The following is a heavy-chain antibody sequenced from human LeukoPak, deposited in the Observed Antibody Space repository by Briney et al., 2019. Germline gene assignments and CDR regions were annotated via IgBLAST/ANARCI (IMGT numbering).Heavy chain of an antibody. CDR2: IYYSGST. CDR1: GGSISSYY. CDR3: ARTQTDSRGTYDAFRL. V-gene: IGHV4-59*01. D-gene: IGHD3-22*01. Sequence: SETLSLTCTVSGGSISSYYWSWIRQPPGKGLEWIGYIYYSGSTNYNPSLKSRVTISVDTSKNQFSLKLSSVTAADTAVYYCARTQTDSRGTYDAFRLWLQPTM. J-gene: IGHJ3*01.